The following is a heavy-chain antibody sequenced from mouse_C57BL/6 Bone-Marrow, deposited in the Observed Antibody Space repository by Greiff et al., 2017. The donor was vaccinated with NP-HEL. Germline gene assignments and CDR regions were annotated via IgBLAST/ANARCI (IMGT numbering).Heavy chain of an antibody. J-gene: IGHJ4*01. CDR2: ISSGSSTI. CDR3: AKYGYPYAMDY. Sequence: EVQGVESGGGLVKPGGSLKLSCAASGFTFSDYGMHWVRQAPEKGLEWVAYISSGSSTIYYADTVKGRFTISRDNAKNTLFLQMTSLRSEDTAMYYCAKYGYPYAMDYWGQGTSVTVSS. D-gene: IGHD2-2*01. CDR1: GFTFSDYG. V-gene: IGHV5-17*01.